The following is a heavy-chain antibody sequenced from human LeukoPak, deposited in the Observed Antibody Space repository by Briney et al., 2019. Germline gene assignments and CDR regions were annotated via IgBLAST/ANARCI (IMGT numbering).Heavy chain of an antibody. J-gene: IGHJ4*02. Sequence: SGGSLRLSCATSEFTFSSYAMSWVRQAPGKGLVWVSGISGSGGYTYYADSVKGRFTISRDNSKNTLYLQMNSLRAEDTAIYYCAKERGSGWYYFDYWGQGTLVTVSS. V-gene: IGHV3-23*01. D-gene: IGHD6-19*01. CDR1: EFTFSSYA. CDR2: ISGSGGYT. CDR3: AKERGSGWYYFDY.